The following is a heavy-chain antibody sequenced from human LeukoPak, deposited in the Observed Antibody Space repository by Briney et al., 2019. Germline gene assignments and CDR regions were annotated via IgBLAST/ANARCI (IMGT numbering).Heavy chain of an antibody. CDR3: ARDGGRMDY. D-gene: IGHD3-16*01. CDR1: GFTVSSNY. Sequence: KPGGSLRLACVVSGFTVSSNYMSWVRQAPGKGLEWVSIISSSSSYIYYTDSVKGRFTVSRDNAKNLLYLQMNSLRVEDTAVYYCARDGGRMDYWGQGTLVTVSS. J-gene: IGHJ4*02. V-gene: IGHV3-21*01. CDR2: ISSSSSYI.